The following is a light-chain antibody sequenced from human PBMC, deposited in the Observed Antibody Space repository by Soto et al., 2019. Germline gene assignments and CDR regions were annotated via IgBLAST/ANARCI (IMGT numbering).Light chain of an antibody. CDR2: ATS. Sequence: AIQMTQSPSSFSASVGDRVTITCWASQGIDTYLVWYQQKPGKAPRLPMYATSVLESGVPSRFSGSGSGTDYTLTISSLQSEDFATYYCQQYYAHPPTFGRGTKLDMK. CDR1: QGIDTY. CDR3: QQYYAHPPT. V-gene: IGKV1-8*01. J-gene: IGKJ2*01.